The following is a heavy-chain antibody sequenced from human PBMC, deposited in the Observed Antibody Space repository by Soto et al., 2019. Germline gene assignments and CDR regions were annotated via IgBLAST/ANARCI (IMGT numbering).Heavy chain of an antibody. CDR3: ARGQRGYSGYDPGVYYYYGMDV. Sequence: GASVKVSCKASGGTFSSYAISWVRQAPGQGLEWMGGIIPIFGTANYAQKFPGRVTITADKSTSTAYMELSSLRSEDTAVYYCARGQRGYSGYDPGVYYYYGMDVWGQGTTVTVSS. D-gene: IGHD5-12*01. J-gene: IGHJ6*02. V-gene: IGHV1-69*06. CDR1: GGTFSSYA. CDR2: IIPIFGTA.